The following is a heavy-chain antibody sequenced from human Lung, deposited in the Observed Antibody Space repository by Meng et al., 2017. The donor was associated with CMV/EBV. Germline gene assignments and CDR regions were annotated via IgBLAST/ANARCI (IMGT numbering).Heavy chain of an antibody. Sequence: SVXVSXXASGYTLRTYDINWVRQATGQGLEWMGWMNANSGNTGYAQKFQGRVSMTRDTSTSTAYMELTSLRSEDTAVYYCARTQIAVEAGGTKTKYYFYGLDVWGQGPTVTVSS. CDR2: MNANSGNT. D-gene: IGHD6-13*01. CDR1: GYTLRTYD. V-gene: IGHV1-8*02. CDR3: ARTQIAVEAGGTKTKYYFYGLDV. J-gene: IGHJ6*02.